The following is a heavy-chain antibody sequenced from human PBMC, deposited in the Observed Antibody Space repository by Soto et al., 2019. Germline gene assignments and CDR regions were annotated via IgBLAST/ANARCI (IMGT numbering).Heavy chain of an antibody. CDR2: ISAYNGNT. CDR3: ARVPGYYYDSSGYYYYFDY. J-gene: IGHJ4*02. V-gene: IGHV1-18*04. D-gene: IGHD3-22*01. Sequence: VASVKVSCKASGYTFTSYGISWVRQAPGQGLEWMGWISAYNGNTNYAQKLQGRVTMTTDTSTSTAYMELRSLRSDDTAVYYCARVPGYYYDSSGYYYYFDYWGQGTLGTVSS. CDR1: GYTFTSYG.